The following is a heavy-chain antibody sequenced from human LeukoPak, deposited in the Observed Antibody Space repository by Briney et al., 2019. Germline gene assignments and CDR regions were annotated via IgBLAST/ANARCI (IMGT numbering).Heavy chain of an antibody. Sequence: PSETLSLTCTVSGGSLSSYYWSWIRQPPGKGLEWIGSAYYTGSPHYNPSLKSRVTISVDTSNDQFSLKLNSVTAADTAVYFCAREQYDTTGYYAVVGDAFDIWGQGTMVTVSS. CDR1: GGSLSSYY. CDR2: AYYTGSP. J-gene: IGHJ3*02. V-gene: IGHV4-39*07. D-gene: IGHD3-22*01. CDR3: AREQYDTTGYYAVVGDAFDI.